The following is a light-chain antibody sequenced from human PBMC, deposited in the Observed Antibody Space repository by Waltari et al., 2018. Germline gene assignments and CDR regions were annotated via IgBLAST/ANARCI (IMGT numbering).Light chain of an antibody. CDR2: YAN. Sequence: SYVLTQPPSLSVAPRQTARITCGGTNILTKSVHWYKQKPGKAPVLVVYYANDRPTGISQRFSGSVSGHTATLSIGRVESGDEADYYCQVWDSDSDHVVFGGGTRLTVL. J-gene: IGLJ3*02. V-gene: IGLV3-21*02. CDR3: QVWDSDSDHVV. CDR1: NILTKS.